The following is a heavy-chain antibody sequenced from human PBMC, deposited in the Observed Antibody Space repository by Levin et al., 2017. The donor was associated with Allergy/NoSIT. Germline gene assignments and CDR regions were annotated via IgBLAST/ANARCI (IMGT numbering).Heavy chain of an antibody. CDR2: IIPIFNTA. CDR3: ARDGVGYCSGDNCLDAFDI. J-gene: IGHJ3*02. D-gene: IGHD2-15*01. CDR1: GGTFNRHI. V-gene: IGHV1-69*01. Sequence: KISCKASGGTFNRHIISWVRQAPGQGLEWMGGIIPIFNTAKYAQKFQGRVTISAEDSTGTGYMELSSLTSEDTAVYYCARDGVGYCSGDNCLDAFDIWDQGTIVIVSS.